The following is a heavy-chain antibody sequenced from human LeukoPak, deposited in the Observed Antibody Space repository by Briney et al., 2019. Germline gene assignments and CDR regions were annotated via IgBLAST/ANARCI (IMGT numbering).Heavy chain of an antibody. CDR1: GFTSSSYA. CDR3: ARELDYGDYVRAFDY. Sequence: GRSLRLSCAASGFTSSSYAMHWVRQAPGKGLEWVAVISYDGSNKYYADSVKGRFTISRDNSKNTLYLQMNSLRAEDTAVYYCARELDYGDYVRAFDYWGQGTLVTVSS. J-gene: IGHJ4*02. CDR2: ISYDGSNK. D-gene: IGHD4-17*01. V-gene: IGHV3-30-3*01.